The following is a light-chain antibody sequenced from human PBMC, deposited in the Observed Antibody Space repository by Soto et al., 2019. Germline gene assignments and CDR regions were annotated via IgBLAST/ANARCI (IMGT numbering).Light chain of an antibody. V-gene: IGLV2-14*01. J-gene: IGLJ1*01. CDR2: EDI. CDR1: SSDIGTYNH. CDR3: CSYTTSSTLV. Sequence: QSALTQPASVSGSPGQSIAISCAGTSSDIGTYNHVSWYQQHPGKAPQLIIYEDINRPSGLSSRFSGSKSGNMASLTISGLQAEDEADYFCCSYTTSSTLVCGTGTKLTVL.